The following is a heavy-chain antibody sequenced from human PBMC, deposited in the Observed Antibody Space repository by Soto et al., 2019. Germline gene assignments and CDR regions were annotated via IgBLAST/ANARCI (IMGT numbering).Heavy chain of an antibody. J-gene: IGHJ6*02. CDR2: ISYDGSNK. V-gene: IGHV3-30-3*01. D-gene: IGHD3-3*01. CDR1: GFTFSSYA. Sequence: GGSLRLSCAASGFTFSSYAVHWVRQAPGKGLEWVAVISYDGSNKYYADSVKGRFTISRDNSKNTLHLQMNSLRAEDTAVYYCARPYYDFWSGGPNYYDMDVWGQGTTVTVSS. CDR3: ARPYYDFWSGGPNYYDMDV.